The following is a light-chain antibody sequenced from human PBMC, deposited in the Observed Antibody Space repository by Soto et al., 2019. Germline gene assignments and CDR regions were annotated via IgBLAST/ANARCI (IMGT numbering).Light chain of an antibody. CDR1: QTLSNSF. J-gene: IGKJ4*01. CDR3: QQSNSSPPT. Sequence: EIALTQSPGTLSLSPGERATLSCRASQTLSNSFIAWYQHKPGQAPRLLVSAASNRATGIPARFSGSGSGTDFTLTISSLEPEDFATYFCQQSNSSPPTFGGGTKV. V-gene: IGKV3-11*01. CDR2: AAS.